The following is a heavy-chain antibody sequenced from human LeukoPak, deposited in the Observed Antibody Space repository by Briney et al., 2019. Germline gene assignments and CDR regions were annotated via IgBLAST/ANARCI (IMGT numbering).Heavy chain of an antibody. J-gene: IGHJ6*04. D-gene: IGHD3-9*01. CDR2: ISSSSSYI. V-gene: IGHV3-21*01. Sequence: GGSLRLSCAASGFTFSSYSMNWVRQAPGKGLEWASSISSSSSYIYYADSVKGRFTISRDNAKNSLYLQMNSLGAEDTAVYYCATQTGYYRRDGHYGMDVWGKGTTVTVSS. CDR1: GFTFSSYS. CDR3: ATQTGYYRRDGHYGMDV.